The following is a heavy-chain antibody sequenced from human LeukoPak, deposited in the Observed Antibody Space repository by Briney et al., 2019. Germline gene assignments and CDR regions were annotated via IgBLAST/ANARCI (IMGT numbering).Heavy chain of an antibody. CDR1: GYTFTSYD. D-gene: IGHD6-6*01. J-gene: IGHJ4*02. Sequence: ASVKVSCKASGYTFTSYDINWVRQATGQGLEWMGWMNPNSGNTGSAQRFQGRVTMTRNTSISTAYMELSSLRSEDTAVYYCARTSSSEYYFDYWGQGTLVTVSS. CDR3: ARTSSSEYYFDY. CDR2: MNPNSGNT. V-gene: IGHV1-8*01.